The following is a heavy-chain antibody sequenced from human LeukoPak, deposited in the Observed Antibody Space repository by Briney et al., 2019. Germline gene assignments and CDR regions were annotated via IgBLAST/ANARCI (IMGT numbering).Heavy chain of an antibody. D-gene: IGHD6-19*01. J-gene: IGHJ4*02. CDR3: AKDHSLGISVAVGYFDF. Sequence: GGSLRLSCEASGFTFSDHGMSWVRQAPGKGPEWVSAISGNGGGIYYTPSVKGRFTISRDNSKNTLYLEMNRLRAEDTGIYYCAKDHSLGISVAVGYFDFWGRGVLVAVSS. V-gene: IGHV3-23*01. CDR1: GFTFSDHG. CDR2: ISGNGGGI.